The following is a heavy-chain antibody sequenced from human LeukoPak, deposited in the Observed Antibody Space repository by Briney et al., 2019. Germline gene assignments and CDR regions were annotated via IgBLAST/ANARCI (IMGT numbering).Heavy chain of an antibody. CDR1: GGSFSGYY. D-gene: IGHD3-22*01. V-gene: IGHV4-34*01. J-gene: IGHJ4*02. CDR3: ARDYYDSSGLDY. Sequence: SETLSLTCAVYGGSFSGYYWSWIRQPPGKGLEWIGEINHSGSTNYNPSLKSRVTISVDTSKDQFSLKLSSVTAADTAVYYCARDYYDSSGLDYWGQGTLVTVSS. CDR2: INHSGST.